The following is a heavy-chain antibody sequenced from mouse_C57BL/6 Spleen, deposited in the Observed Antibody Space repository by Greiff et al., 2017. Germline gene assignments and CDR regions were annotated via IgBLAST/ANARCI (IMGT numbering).Heavy chain of an antibody. Sequence: QVQLQQPGAELVKPGASVKMSCKASGYTFTSYWITWVKQRPGQGLGGIGDIYPGSGSTNYNEKFKSKATLTVDTSSSTAYMQLSSLTSEDSAVFYCARESRSRWYFDVWGTGTTVTVSS. D-gene: IGHD3-3*01. CDR1: GYTFTSYW. J-gene: IGHJ1*03. CDR2: IYPGSGST. V-gene: IGHV1-55*01. CDR3: ARESRSRWYFDV.